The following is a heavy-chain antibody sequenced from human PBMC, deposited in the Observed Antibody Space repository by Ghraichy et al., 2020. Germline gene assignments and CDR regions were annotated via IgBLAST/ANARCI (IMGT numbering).Heavy chain of an antibody. CDR3: ARHGSFYHDSSGYPQPIYYFDY. CDR1: GGSISNSSYY. Sequence: SETLSLTCTVSGGSISNSSYYWGWIRQPPGKGLEWIGSISYSGSTYYNPSLKSRVTISVDTPKKHFSLKLRSVTAADTAVYYCARHGSFYHDSSGYPQPIYYFDYWAQGIGVTVSS. J-gene: IGHJ4*02. V-gene: IGHV4-39*01. CDR2: ISYSGST. D-gene: IGHD3-22*01.